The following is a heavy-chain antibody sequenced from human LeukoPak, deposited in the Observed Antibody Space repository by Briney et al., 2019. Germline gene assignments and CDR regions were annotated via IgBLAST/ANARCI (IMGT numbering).Heavy chain of an antibody. CDR2: IYTSGST. Sequence: SETLSLTCNVSGASMSSYYWSWIRQPAGKGLEWIGRIYTSGSTNYNPSLKSRVTMSVDTSKNQFSLKLSSVTAADTAVYYCSSTPYYYDSSGYYGFDPWGQGTLVTVSS. CDR3: SSTPYYYDSSGYYGFDP. V-gene: IGHV4-4*07. D-gene: IGHD3-22*01. CDR1: GASMSSYY. J-gene: IGHJ5*02.